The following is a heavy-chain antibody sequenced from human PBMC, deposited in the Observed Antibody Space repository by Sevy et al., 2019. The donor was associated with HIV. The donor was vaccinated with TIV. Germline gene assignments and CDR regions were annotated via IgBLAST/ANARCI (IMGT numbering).Heavy chain of an antibody. CDR3: AKGSCSGGSCPRDYYYYGMDA. CDR1: GFTFRTYA. Sequence: GGSLRLSCAASGFTFRTYAMNWVRQAPGKGLEWVASITPSGRYKYSADSVGGRLTISRDNSPNTVYLQMNSLRVDDTAVYYCAKGSCSGGSCPRDYYYYGMDAWGQGTTVTVSS. CDR2: ITPSGRYK. D-gene: IGHD2-15*01. V-gene: IGHV3-23*01. J-gene: IGHJ6*02.